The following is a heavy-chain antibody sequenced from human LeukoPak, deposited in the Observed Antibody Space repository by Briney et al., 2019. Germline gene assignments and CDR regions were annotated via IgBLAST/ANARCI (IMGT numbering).Heavy chain of an antibody. D-gene: IGHD3-10*01. CDR3: AAGITLVRVETFDI. CDR2: VTSKTNSYAT. V-gene: IGHV3-73*01. Sequence: GGSLRLSCAASGFTFSGFIIHWVRQAPGKGLEWIGRVTSKTNSYATAYAASVKGRFTVSRDDSKKTAYLQMNSLKTEDTAVYYCAAGITLVRVETFDIWGQGTMVIVSS. CDR1: GFTFSGFI. J-gene: IGHJ3*02.